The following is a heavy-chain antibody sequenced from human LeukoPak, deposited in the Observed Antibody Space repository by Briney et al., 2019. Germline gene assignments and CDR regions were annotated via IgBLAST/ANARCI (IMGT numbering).Heavy chain of an antibody. Sequence: ASVKVSCKASGYTFTGYYMHWVRQAPGQGLEWMGWINPNSGGTNYAQKFQGRVTMTRDTSISTAYMELRSLRSDDTAVYYCASSPKNEYYFDYWGQGTLVTVSS. CDR1: GYTFTGYY. D-gene: IGHD1-1*01. CDR2: INPNSGGT. CDR3: ASSPKNEYYFDY. J-gene: IGHJ4*02. V-gene: IGHV1-2*02.